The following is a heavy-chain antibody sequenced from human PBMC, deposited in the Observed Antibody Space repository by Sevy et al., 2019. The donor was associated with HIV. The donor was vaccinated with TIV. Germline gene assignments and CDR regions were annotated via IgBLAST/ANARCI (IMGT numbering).Heavy chain of an antibody. CDR3: AREGCTKPHDY. CDR1: GFTFSNYA. CDR2: FSFGCGKI. J-gene: IGHJ4*02. D-gene: IGHD2-8*01. Sequence: GGSLSLSCAASGFTFSNYAMSWVRQAPGKGLEWVSTFSFGCGKINYADSVKGRFTISRDDSRNTFYLQMNSLRAEDTAIYYCAREGCTKPHDYWGQGTVVTVSS. V-gene: IGHV3-23*01.